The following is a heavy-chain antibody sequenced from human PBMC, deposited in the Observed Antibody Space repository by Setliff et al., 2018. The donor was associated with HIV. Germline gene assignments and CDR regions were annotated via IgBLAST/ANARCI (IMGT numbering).Heavy chain of an antibody. CDR2: INVYNGNT. J-gene: IGHJ4*02. CDR1: GYTFTSYD. D-gene: IGHD6-25*01. V-gene: IGHV1-8*01. Sequence: GASVKVSCKASGYTFTSYDINWVRQATGQGLEWMGRINVYNGNTNYAQKLQGRVTMTRDTSTSTVYMELSSLRSEDTAVYYCARARGTGSGFSGPSYWGQGTLVTVSS. CDR3: ARARGTGSGFSGPSY.